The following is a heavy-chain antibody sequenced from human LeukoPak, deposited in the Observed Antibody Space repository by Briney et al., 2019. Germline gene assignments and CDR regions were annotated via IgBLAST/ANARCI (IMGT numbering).Heavy chain of an antibody. CDR1: GYTFTSYG. J-gene: IGHJ4*02. CDR3: ARVRGYNWEGAFDY. D-gene: IGHD5-24*01. V-gene: IGHV1-18*01. CDR2: ISAYNGNT. Sequence: ASVKVSCKASGYTFTSYGISWVRQAPGQGLEWMGWISAYNGNTNYAQKLQGRVTMTTDTSTSTAYMELRSLTSDDTAVYYCARVRGYNWEGAFDYWGQGTLVTVSS.